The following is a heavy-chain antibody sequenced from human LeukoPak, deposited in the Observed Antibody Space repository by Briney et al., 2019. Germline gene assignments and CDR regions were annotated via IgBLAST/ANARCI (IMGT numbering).Heavy chain of an antibody. Sequence: ASAKVSCKASGYTFTSYGISWVRQAPGQGLEWMGWISAYNGNTNYAQKLQGRVTMTTDTSTSTAYMELRSLRSDDTAVYYCARDVYDSSGYPLFDYWGQGTLVTVSS. CDR2: ISAYNGNT. CDR1: GYTFTSYG. J-gene: IGHJ4*02. D-gene: IGHD3-22*01. V-gene: IGHV1-18*01. CDR3: ARDVYDSSGYPLFDY.